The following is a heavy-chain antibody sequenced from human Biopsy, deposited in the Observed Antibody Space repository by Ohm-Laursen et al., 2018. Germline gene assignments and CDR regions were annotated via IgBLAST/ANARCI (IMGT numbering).Heavy chain of an antibody. D-gene: IGHD2/OR15-2a*01. V-gene: IGHV4-59*01. CDR1: GGSISSDS. CDR2: IYYSESN. Sequence: GTLSLTSIASGGSISSDSWSWIPQTPGKGLGWIGYIYYSESNNYNPSVKSRVTISVDTSKNQFYLRLNTVTAADTAVYYCVRATNSTGWPYYYFYGMDVWGQGTTVTVSS. J-gene: IGHJ6*02. CDR3: VRATNSTGWPYYYFYGMDV.